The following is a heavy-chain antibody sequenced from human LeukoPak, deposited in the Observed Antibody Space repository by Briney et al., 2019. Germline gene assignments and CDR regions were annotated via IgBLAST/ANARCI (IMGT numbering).Heavy chain of an antibody. J-gene: IGHJ6*02. CDR3: ARDGIAVAPLNYYGMDV. D-gene: IGHD6-19*01. Sequence: NPSETLSLTCVVYGGSFSGYYWSWIRQPPGKGLEWIGEINHSGSTNYNPSLKSRVTISVDTSKNQFSLKLSSVTAADTAVYYCARDGIAVAPLNYYGMDVWGQGTTVTVSS. CDR1: GGSFSGYY. V-gene: IGHV4-34*01. CDR2: INHSGST.